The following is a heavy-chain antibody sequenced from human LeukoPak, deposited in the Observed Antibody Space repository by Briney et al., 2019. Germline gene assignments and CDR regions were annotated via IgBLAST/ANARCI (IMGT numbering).Heavy chain of an antibody. V-gene: IGHV3-7*03. J-gene: IGHJ4*01. Sequence: GGSLRLSCAASGFTFSSYWMSWVRQAPGKGLEWVANIKQDGSEKYYVDSVKGRFTISRDNSKNTLYLQMNSLRAEDTAVYYCARVVDHDYGDYYLDYWGQEPWSPSPQ. CDR1: GFTFSSYW. CDR3: ARVVDHDYGDYYLDY. D-gene: IGHD4-17*01. CDR2: IKQDGSEK.